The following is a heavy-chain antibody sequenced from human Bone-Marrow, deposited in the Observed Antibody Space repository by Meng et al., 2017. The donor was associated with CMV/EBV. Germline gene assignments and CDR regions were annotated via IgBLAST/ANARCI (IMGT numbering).Heavy chain of an antibody. Sequence: GGSLRLSCAASGFTFSSYWMSWVRQAPGKGLEWVANIKQDGSEKYYVDSVKGRFTISRDNAKNSLYLQMNSLRAEDTAVYYCARAKYNDCWSGYYDMLGESYYFDYWGQGTLVTVSS. V-gene: IGHV3-7*01. CDR2: IKQDGSEK. CDR3: ARAKYNDCWSGYYDMLGESYYFDY. D-gene: IGHD3-3*01. CDR1: GFTFSSYW. J-gene: IGHJ4*02.